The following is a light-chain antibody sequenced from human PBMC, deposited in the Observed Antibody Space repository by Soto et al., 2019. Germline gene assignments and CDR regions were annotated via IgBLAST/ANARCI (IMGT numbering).Light chain of an antibody. CDR1: QDISYF. Sequence: DIQLTQSPSSLSASVGDRVTFTCRASQDISYFLAWYQQRPGEVPRLLIYGASTLQSGVSSRFSGSGFGTDFTLTIASLQPEDVATYYCQKYNKDSPATFGPGTKVEIK. CDR3: QKYNKDSPAT. CDR2: GAS. V-gene: IGKV1-27*01. J-gene: IGKJ1*01.